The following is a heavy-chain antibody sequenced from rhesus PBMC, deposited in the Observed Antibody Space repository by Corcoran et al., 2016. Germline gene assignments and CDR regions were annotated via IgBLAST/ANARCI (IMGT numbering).Heavy chain of an antibody. CDR1: GFTFSDYY. Sequence: EVQLVESGGGLAKPGGSLRLSCAASGFTFSDYYMDWVRQAPGKGLEWVSRISNSGGSTWYADAVEGRFTISREKAKNTLYLQMNSLRAEDTAVYYCARRGYSNYGNYFDYWGQGVLVTVSS. CDR2: ISNSGGST. J-gene: IGHJ4*01. CDR3: ARRGYSNYGNYFDY. D-gene: IGHD4-23*01. V-gene: IGHV3-178*01.